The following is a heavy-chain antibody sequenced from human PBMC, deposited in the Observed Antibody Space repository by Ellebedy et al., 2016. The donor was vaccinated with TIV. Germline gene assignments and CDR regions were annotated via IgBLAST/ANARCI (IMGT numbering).Heavy chain of an antibody. D-gene: IGHD3-3*01. Sequence: ALVKVSCXASGHTFTAYGIHWVRQTPGQGLEWMGWINTGNGNTKFSPSFQGRVTITSDTSASTAYMELSSLMSDDTAVYYCATREWQDPMDVWGQGTTVIVSS. CDR1: GHTFTAYG. J-gene: IGHJ6*02. CDR3: ATREWQDPMDV. CDR2: INTGNGNT. V-gene: IGHV1-3*04.